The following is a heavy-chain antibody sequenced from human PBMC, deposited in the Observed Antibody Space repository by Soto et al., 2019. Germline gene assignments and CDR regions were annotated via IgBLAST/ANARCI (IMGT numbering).Heavy chain of an antibody. CDR1: GGSISSYY. J-gene: IGHJ4*02. V-gene: IGHV4-59*08. D-gene: IGHD6-25*01. Sequence: SETLSLTCTVSGGSISSYYWSWIRQPPGKGLEWIGDIYYSGSTNYNPSLKSRVTISVDTSKKQFSLELRSVTAADTAVYYCAKSGADVWRLPRYWGQGTLVTVSS. CDR3: AKSGADVWRLPRY. CDR2: IYYSGST.